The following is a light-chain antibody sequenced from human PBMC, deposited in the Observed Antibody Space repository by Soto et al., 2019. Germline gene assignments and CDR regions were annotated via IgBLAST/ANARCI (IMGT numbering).Light chain of an antibody. J-gene: IGKJ2*01. V-gene: IGKV3-20*01. Sequence: EIVLTQSPGTLSLSPGERATLSCRASQSVSSSYLAWYQQKPGQAPRLLIYGTSSRATGIPDRFSGSGSGKDFTLNISSLEPEDFAVYYCQQYGTSPYTFGQGIKLEIK. CDR2: GTS. CDR1: QSVSSSY. CDR3: QQYGTSPYT.